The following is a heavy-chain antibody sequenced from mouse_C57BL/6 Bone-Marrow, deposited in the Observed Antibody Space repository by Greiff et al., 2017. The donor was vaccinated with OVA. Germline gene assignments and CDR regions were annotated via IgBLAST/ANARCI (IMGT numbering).Heavy chain of an antibody. V-gene: IGHV1-69*01. CDR2: IDPSDSYT. CDR3: ARSLTTVVAMYYYAMDY. CDR1: GYTFTSYW. Sequence: VQLQQSGAELVMPGASVKLSCKASGYTFTSYWMHWVKQRPGQGLEWLGEIDPSDSYTNYNQKFKGKSTLTVEQSSSTAYMQLSSLTSEDSAVYYCARSLTTVVAMYYYAMDYWGQGTSVTVSS. D-gene: IGHD1-1*01. J-gene: IGHJ4*01.